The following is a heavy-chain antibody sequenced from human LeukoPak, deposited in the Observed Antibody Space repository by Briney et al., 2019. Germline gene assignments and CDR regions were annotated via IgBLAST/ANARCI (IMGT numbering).Heavy chain of an antibody. D-gene: IGHD6-19*01. CDR3: ARDRDSSGLYGGADL. Sequence: GGPLRLSCAASGFSFSFSNMNWVRQAPGKGLEWVSYISSTNGHTYYADSVNGRFTISRDTAKNSLYLQMNSLRVEDTAIYFCARDRDSSGLYGGADLWGQGVLVTVSA. V-gene: IGHV3-21*03. J-gene: IGHJ5*02. CDR2: ISSTNGHT. CDR1: GFSFSFSN.